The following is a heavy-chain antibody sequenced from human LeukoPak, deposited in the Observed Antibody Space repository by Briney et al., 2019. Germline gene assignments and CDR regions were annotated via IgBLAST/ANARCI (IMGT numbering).Heavy chain of an antibody. J-gene: IGHJ4*02. D-gene: IGHD3-10*01. Sequence: GGSLRLSCAASGFTFSTYWMPWVRQAPGKGLVWVSRISSDGSTTSYADSVKGRFTISRDNAKNTLYLQMNSLTAEDTAVYYCARRMRGFGELFDYWGQGTLVTVSS. CDR3: ARRMRGFGELFDY. CDR2: ISSDGSTT. V-gene: IGHV3-74*01. CDR1: GFTFSTYW.